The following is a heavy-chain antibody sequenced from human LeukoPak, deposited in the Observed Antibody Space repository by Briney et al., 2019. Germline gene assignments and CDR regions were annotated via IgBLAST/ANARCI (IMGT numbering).Heavy chain of an antibody. Sequence: PAETLSLTCAVYGGSFSGYYWSWIRQPPGKGLEWIGEINHSGSTNYNPSLKSGVTISVDTSKNQFSLKLSSVTAADTAVYYCARGSSQLWYLDYGFGYWGQGTLVTVSS. D-gene: IGHD5-18*01. CDR1: GGSFSGYY. CDR2: INHSGST. J-gene: IGHJ4*02. CDR3: ARGSSQLWYLDYGFGY. V-gene: IGHV4-34*01.